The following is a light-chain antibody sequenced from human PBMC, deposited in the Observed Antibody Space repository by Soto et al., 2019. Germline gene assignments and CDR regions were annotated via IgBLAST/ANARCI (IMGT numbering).Light chain of an antibody. Sequence: DIVLTQSPGSLAVSLGETVTIKCKSSQSVLRGSNSKNLLAWHQQKPGQPPKVLIYWASSREGGVPARFRGSGAGTDFTLTITHGQADDVAVYYCQQYFTTPQTFGPGTKVGIK. J-gene: IGKJ2*01. V-gene: IGKV4-1*01. CDR3: QQYFTTPQT. CDR2: WAS. CDR1: QSVLRGSNSKNL.